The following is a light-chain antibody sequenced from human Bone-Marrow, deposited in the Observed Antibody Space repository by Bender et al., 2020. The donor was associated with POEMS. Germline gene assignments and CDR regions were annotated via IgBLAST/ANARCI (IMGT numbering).Light chain of an antibody. J-gene: IGLJ1*01. CDR3: CSYGGNFLYV. CDR1: SSDVGGYGY. CDR2: DVS. Sequence: QSALTQPRSVSGSPGQSVTISCTGTSSDVGGYGYVSWYQQHPGKAPKVMIYDVSRRPSGVPDRFSGSKSGNTASLTISGLHADDEAEYYCCSYGGNFLYVFGTGTQVTVL. V-gene: IGLV2-11*01.